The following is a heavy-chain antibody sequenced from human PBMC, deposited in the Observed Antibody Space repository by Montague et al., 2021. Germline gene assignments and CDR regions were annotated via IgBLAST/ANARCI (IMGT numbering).Heavy chain of an antibody. J-gene: IGHJ5*02. V-gene: IGHV4-34*01. Sequence: ETLSLTCTVSGASLNDYSWKWIRQVPGGGLQWLGEIDYDGKANYRPSFMGRVFMSLDMSKKHFNLRLTSVTAADTAIYYCSRGPMRAWFDPWGPGTSVIVSS. CDR1: GASLNDYS. CDR3: SRGPMRAWFDP. CDR2: IDYDGKA.